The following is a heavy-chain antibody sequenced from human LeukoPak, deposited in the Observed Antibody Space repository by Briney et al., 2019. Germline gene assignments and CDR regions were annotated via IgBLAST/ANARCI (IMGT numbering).Heavy chain of an antibody. CDR3: ARDIRGGYYYDSSGCPDY. Sequence: GASVKVSCKASGYTFTGYYMHWVRQAPGQGLEWMGWINPNSGGTNYAQKFQGRVTMTRDTSISTAYMELSRLRSDDTAVYYCARDIRGGYYYDSSGCPDYWGQGTLVTVSS. CDR1: GYTFTGYY. V-gene: IGHV1-2*02. CDR2: INPNSGGT. J-gene: IGHJ4*02. D-gene: IGHD3-22*01.